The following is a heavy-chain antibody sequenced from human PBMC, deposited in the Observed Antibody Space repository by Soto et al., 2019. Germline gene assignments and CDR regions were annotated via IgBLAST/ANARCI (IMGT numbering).Heavy chain of an antibody. J-gene: IGHJ6*03. CDR1: GYTFTSYA. CDR2: INAGNGNT. CDR3: ARVALQTRYYYYYMDV. Sequence: ASVKVSCKASGYTFTSYAMHWVRQAPGQRLEWMGWINAGNGNTKYSQKFQGRVTITRDTSASTAYMELSSLRSEDTAVYYCARVALQTRYYYYYMDVWGKGTTVTVSS. V-gene: IGHV1-3*01.